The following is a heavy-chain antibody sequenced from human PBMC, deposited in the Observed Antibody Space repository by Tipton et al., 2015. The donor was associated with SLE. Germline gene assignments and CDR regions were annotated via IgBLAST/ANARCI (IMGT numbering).Heavy chain of an antibody. CDR2: INHSGST. CDR1: GGSFSDYY. V-gene: IGHV4-34*01. J-gene: IGHJ4*02. Sequence: TLSLTCAVYGGSFSDYYWSWIRQPPGKGLEWIGEINHSGSTNYNPSLKSRVTISVDTSKNQFSLKLSSVTAADTAVYYCARGQGAVVVAPFGYYWGQGTLVTVSS. D-gene: IGHD2-15*01. CDR3: ARGQGAVVVAPFGYY.